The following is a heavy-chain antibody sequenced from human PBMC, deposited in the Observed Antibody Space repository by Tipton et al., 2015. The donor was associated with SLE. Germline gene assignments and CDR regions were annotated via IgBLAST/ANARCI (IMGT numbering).Heavy chain of an antibody. CDR3: ARERWVLTY. V-gene: IGHV3-11*01. J-gene: IGHJ4*02. CDR2: ISSSGGTI. CDR1: GFTFSDHY. Sequence: GSLRLSCAASGFTFSDHYMTWIRQAPGKGLEWVSYISSSGGTIHYADSVKGRFTISRDNAKKSLYLQMNRLRAEDTAVYYCARERWVLTYWGQGTLVTVSS. D-gene: IGHD1-26*01.